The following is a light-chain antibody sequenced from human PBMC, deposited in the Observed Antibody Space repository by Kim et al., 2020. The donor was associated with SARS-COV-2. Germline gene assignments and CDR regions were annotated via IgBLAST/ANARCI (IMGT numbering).Light chain of an antibody. Sequence: EIVMTQSPGTLSVSPGERATLSCRASESVSSNLAWYQQRSGQARRLLIYGASTRATGVPARFSGSGSGTEFTLTISNLQSEDFAVYFCHQYSDWPPGDTFGQGTKLEI. CDR1: ESVSSN. CDR2: GAS. CDR3: HQYSDWPPGDT. V-gene: IGKV3-15*01. J-gene: IGKJ2*01.